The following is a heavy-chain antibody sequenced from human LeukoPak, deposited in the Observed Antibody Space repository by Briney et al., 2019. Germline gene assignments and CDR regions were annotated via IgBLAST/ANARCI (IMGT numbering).Heavy chain of an antibody. CDR3: ARDQGRSGSLYYMDV. CDR2: ISSSSSYI. CDR1: GFTFSSYS. Sequence: PGGSLRLSCAASGFTFSSYSMNWVRQAPGKGLEWVSSISSSSSYIYYADSVKGRFTISRDNAKNSLYLQMNSLRAEDTAVYYCARDQGRSGSLYYMDVWGKGTTVTVSS. V-gene: IGHV3-21*01. J-gene: IGHJ6*03. D-gene: IGHD3-10*01.